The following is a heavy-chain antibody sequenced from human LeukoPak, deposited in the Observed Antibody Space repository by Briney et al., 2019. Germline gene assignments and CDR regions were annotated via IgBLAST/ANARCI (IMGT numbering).Heavy chain of an antibody. CDR2: IIPIFGTA. CDR3: ASLLTGLDY. Sequence: GASVKVSCKASGGTFSSYAISWVRQAPGQGLEWMGGIIPIFGTANYAQKFQGRVTITADKSASTAYMELSSLRSEDTAVYYCASLLTGLDYWGQGTLVTVSS. CDR1: GGTFSSYA. V-gene: IGHV1-69*06. D-gene: IGHD3-9*01. J-gene: IGHJ4*02.